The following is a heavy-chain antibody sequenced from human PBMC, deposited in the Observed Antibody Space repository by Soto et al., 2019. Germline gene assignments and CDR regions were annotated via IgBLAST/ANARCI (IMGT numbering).Heavy chain of an antibody. V-gene: IGHV4-59*12. Sequence: SETLSLTCTVSGGSISSYYWSWIRQPPGKGMEWIGYIYYSGTTNYNPSLKSRVTISVDTSKNQFSLKLSSVTAADTALYYCARDLWGYCGTDCYPLDVWGQGTTVTVSS. CDR2: IYYSGTT. CDR3: ARDLWGYCGTDCYPLDV. CDR1: GGSISSYY. J-gene: IGHJ6*02. D-gene: IGHD2-21*02.